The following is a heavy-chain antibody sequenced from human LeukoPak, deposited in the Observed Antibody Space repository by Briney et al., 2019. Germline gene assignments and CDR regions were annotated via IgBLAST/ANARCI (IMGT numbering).Heavy chain of an antibody. CDR2: ISSSSSDT. V-gene: IGHV3-11*06. Sequence: GGSLRLSCAASGFTFSDSYMSWIRQAPGKGLEWVSYISSSSSDTNYADSVKGRFTISRDNAKNSLYLQMDSLRAEDTAVYYCAKSEGGWCDPWGQGTLVTVFS. CDR3: AKSEGGWCDP. J-gene: IGHJ5*02. CDR1: GFTFSDSY. D-gene: IGHD3-16*01.